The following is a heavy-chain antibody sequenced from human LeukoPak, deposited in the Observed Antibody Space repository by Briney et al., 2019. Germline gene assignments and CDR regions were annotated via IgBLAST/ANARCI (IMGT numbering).Heavy chain of an antibody. CDR1: GFTFSSYW. J-gene: IGHJ4*02. V-gene: IGHV3-23*01. Sequence: GGSLRLSCAASGFTFSSYWMSWVRQAPGKGLEWVSAISGSGGSTYYADSVKGRFTISRDNSKNTLYLQMNSLRAEDTAVYYCAKDLTGYSSSWDAINSDYWGQGTLVTVSS. D-gene: IGHD6-13*01. CDR2: ISGSGGST. CDR3: AKDLTGYSSSWDAINSDY.